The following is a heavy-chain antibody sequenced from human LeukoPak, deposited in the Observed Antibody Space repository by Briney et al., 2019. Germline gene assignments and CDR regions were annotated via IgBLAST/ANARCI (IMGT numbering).Heavy chain of an antibody. CDR3: ARVLRRVLTGYYYYYGMDV. Sequence: QTGGSLRLSCAASGFTVSSNYMSWVRQAPGKRLEWVSVIYSGGSTYYADSVKGRFTISRDNSKNTLYLQMNSLRAEDTAVYYCARVLRRVLTGYYYYYGMDVWGQGTTVTVSS. D-gene: IGHD3-9*01. J-gene: IGHJ6*02. CDR2: IYSGGST. V-gene: IGHV3-53*01. CDR1: GFTVSSNY.